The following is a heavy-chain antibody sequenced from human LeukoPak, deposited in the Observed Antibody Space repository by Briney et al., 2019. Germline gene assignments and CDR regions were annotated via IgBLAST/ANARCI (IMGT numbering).Heavy chain of an antibody. CDR1: GFTFSSYA. Sequence: GGSLRLSCSASGFTFSSYAMHWVRQAPGKGLEYVSAISSNGGSTYYANSAKGRFTISRDNSKNTLYLQMSSLRAEDTAVYYCVKGSDYCSSTSCYFSIHAFDIWGQGTMVTVSS. J-gene: IGHJ3*02. D-gene: IGHD2-2*01. V-gene: IGHV3-64D*06. CDR3: VKGSDYCSSTSCYFSIHAFDI. CDR2: ISSNGGST.